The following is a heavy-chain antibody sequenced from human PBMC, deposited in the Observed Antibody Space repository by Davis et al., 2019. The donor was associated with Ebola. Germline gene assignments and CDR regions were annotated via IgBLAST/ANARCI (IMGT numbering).Heavy chain of an antibody. Sequence: ASVKVSCKASGYTFTSYGISWVRQAPGQGLEWMGWISAYNGNTNYAQKLQGRVTMTTDTSTSTAYMELRSLRSDDTAVYYCARANREYNWNSDVFPVCYFDYWGQGTLVTVSS. D-gene: IGHD1-7*01. V-gene: IGHV1-18*01. CDR1: GYTFTSYG. CDR2: ISAYNGNT. J-gene: IGHJ4*02. CDR3: ARANREYNWNSDVFPVCYFDY.